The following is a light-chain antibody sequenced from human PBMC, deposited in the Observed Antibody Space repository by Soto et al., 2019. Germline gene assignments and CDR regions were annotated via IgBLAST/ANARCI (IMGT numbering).Light chain of an antibody. CDR2: DAS. V-gene: IGKV3-11*01. Sequence: EIVLTQSPATLSLSPWERATLSCRASQSLSSYLAWYQQKPGQAPRLLIYDASNRANGIPARFSSSGSGTDFTLTIRSLEPEDYEVDYCQQRSNWHLTFGLWTKGEIK. J-gene: IGKJ1*01. CDR3: QQRSNWHLT. CDR1: QSLSSY.